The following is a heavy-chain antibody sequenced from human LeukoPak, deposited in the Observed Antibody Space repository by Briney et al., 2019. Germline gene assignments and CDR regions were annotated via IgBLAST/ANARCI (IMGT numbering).Heavy chain of an antibody. CDR3: SGLLWFGELLNDY. D-gene: IGHD3-10*01. Sequence: SETLSLTCTVSGGSISSYYWSWIRQPAGKGLEWIGRIYTSGSTNYNPSLKSRVTMSEDTSKNQFSLKLSSVTAADTAVYYCSGLLWFGELLNDYWGQGTLVTVSS. CDR1: GGSISSYY. J-gene: IGHJ4*02. CDR2: IYTSGST. V-gene: IGHV4-4*07.